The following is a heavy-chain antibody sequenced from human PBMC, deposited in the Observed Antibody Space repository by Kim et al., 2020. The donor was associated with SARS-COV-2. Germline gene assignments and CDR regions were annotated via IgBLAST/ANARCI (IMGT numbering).Heavy chain of an antibody. V-gene: IGHV1-46*01. J-gene: IGHJ6*02. CDR1: GYTFTSYY. CDR2: INPSGGST. CDR3: ARDRLIAAAGTYYGMDV. D-gene: IGHD6-13*01. Sequence: ASVKVSCKASGYTFTSYYMHWVRQAPGQGLEWMGIINPSGGSTSYAQKFQGRVTMTRDTSTSTVYMELSSLRSEDTAVYYCARDRLIAAAGTYYGMDVWGQGTTVTVSS.